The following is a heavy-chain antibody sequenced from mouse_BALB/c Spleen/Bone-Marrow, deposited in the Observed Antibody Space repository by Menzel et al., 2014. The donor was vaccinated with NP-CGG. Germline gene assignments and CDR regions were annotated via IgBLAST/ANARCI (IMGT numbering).Heavy chain of an antibody. D-gene: IGHD1-1*01. CDR2: IDPANGNT. V-gene: IGHV14-3*02. CDR3: ARSRDYGSSYYAMDY. J-gene: IGHJ4*01. Sequence: VQLQQSGAELVKPGASVKLSCTASGFNIKDTYMHWVKQRPEQGLEWIGRIDPANGNTKYDPKFQGKATITADTSSNTAYLQLSSLTSEDTAVYYGARSRDYGSSYYAMDYWGQGTSVTVSS. CDR1: GFNIKDTY.